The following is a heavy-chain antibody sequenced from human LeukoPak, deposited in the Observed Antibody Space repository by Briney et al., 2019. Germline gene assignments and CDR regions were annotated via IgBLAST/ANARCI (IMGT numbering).Heavy chain of an antibody. V-gene: IGHV1-8*01. CDR2: MNPNSGNT. CDR3: ARARPGPDYLDDDY. CDR1: GYTFTSYE. D-gene: IGHD5-12*01. Sequence: ASVKVSCKASGYTFTSYEINWVRQATGQGLEWMGWMNPNSGNTGYAQKFQGRVTMTRNTSISTAYMELSSLRSADTAVYYCARARPGPDYLDDDYWGQGTLVTVSS. J-gene: IGHJ4*02.